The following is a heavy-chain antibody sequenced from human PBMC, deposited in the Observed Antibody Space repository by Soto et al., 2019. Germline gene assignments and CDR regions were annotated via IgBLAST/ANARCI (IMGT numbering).Heavy chain of an antibody. Sequence: SDTLSLTCTVSGGSISSYYWSWIRQPAGKGLEWIGRIYTSGSTNYNPSLKSRVTMSVDTSKNQFSLKLSSVTAADTAVYYCVRVGKLELQGGAFDIWGQGTMVTVSS. V-gene: IGHV4-4*07. J-gene: IGHJ3*02. CDR2: IYTSGST. CDR1: GGSISSYY. D-gene: IGHD1-7*01. CDR3: VRVGKLELQGGAFDI.